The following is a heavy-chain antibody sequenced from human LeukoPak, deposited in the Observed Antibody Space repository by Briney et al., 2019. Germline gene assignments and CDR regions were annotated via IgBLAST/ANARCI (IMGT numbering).Heavy chain of an antibody. J-gene: IGHJ6*03. V-gene: IGHV3-48*04. CDR1: GFTFSSYS. CDR3: ARGYNWNCGTVSYYYYYMDV. D-gene: IGHD1-7*01. Sequence: GGSLRLSCAASGFTFSSYSMNWVRQAPGKGLEWVSYISSSSSTIYYADSVKGRFTISRDNAKNSLYLQMNSLRAEDTAVYYCARGYNWNCGTVSYYYYYMDVWGKGTTVTVSS. CDR2: ISSSSSTI.